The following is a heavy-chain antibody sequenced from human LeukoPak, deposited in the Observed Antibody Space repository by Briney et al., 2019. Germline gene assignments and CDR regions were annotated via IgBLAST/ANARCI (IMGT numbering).Heavy chain of an antibody. CDR1: GGSISSYY. CDR3: ARGLEDVTVTTFDY. Sequence: SETLSLTCTVSGGSISSYYWSWIRQPAGKGLEWIGEINHSGSTNYNPSLKSRVTISVDTSKNQFSLKLSSVTAADTAVYYCARGLEDVTVTTFDYWGQGTLVTVSS. V-gene: IGHV4-34*01. J-gene: IGHJ4*02. CDR2: INHSGST. D-gene: IGHD4-17*01.